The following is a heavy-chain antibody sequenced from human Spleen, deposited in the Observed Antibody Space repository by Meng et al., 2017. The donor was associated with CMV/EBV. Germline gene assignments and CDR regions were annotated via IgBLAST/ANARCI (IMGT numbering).Heavy chain of an antibody. Sequence: CKASRYTFTDYYMHWVRQAPGQGLEWMGWINPNSGGTKFARKFQGRVTMTRDTSISTVYMFLSNLRSDDTAVYYCTREDHCGGDCYTVWGQGTLVTVSS. CDR2: INPNSGGT. V-gene: IGHV1-2*02. CDR1: RYTFTDYY. D-gene: IGHD2-21*01. CDR3: TREDHCGGDCYTV. J-gene: IGHJ4*02.